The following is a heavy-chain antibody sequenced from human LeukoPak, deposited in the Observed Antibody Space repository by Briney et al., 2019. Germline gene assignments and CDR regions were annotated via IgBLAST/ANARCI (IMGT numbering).Heavy chain of an antibody. Sequence: PGGSLRLSCAASGFTFSNYALNWVRQAPGKGLEWVSAISGSGGNTYYADSVKGRFTISRDNSRNTLYLQMNSLRAEDTAVYYCAKDPMASGSYLFDPWGQGTLVTVPS. CDR2: ISGSGGNT. CDR3: AKDPMASGSYLFDP. V-gene: IGHV3-23*01. CDR1: GFTFSNYA. D-gene: IGHD3-10*01. J-gene: IGHJ5*02.